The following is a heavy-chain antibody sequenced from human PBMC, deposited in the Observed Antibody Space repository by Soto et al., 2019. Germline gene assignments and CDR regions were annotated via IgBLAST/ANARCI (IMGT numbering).Heavy chain of an antibody. CDR2: IIPIFGTA. CDR1: GGTFSSYA. J-gene: IGHJ4*02. V-gene: IGHV1-69*06. D-gene: IGHD3-22*01. Sequence: SVKVSCKASGGTFSSYAISWVRQAPGQGLEWMGGIIPIFGTANYAQKFQGRVTITADKSTSTAYMELSSLRSEDTAVYYCARDSSDFDYYDSSGYFYYFDYWGRGTLVTVSS. CDR3: ARDSSDFDYYDSSGYFYYFDY.